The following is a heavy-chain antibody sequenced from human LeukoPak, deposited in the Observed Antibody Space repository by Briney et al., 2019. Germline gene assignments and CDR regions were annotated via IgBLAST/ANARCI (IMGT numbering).Heavy chain of an antibody. CDR2: ITGSGGTT. CDR3: AKDPSGDYLGAFDF. Sequence: GGSLRLTCTGSGFAFDNYGMTWVRQPPGKGLQWVSAITGSGGTTRYTDSVTGRFTISRDNSGNTLFLQMNSLRAEDTAVYYCAKDPSGDYLGAFDFWGQGTLVTVSS. CDR1: GFAFDNYG. V-gene: IGHV3-23*01. J-gene: IGHJ3*01. D-gene: IGHD4-17*01.